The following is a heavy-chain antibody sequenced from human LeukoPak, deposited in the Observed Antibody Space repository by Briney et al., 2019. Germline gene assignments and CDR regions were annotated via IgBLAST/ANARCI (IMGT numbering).Heavy chain of an antibody. Sequence: GGSLRLSCAASGFTVSSNYMSWVRQAPGKGLEWVSVIYSGGSTYYADSVKGRFTISRDNSKNTLCLQMNSLRAEDTAVYYCARDQVPDYDFWSGYLSSYGMDVWGQGTTVTVSS. D-gene: IGHD3-3*01. J-gene: IGHJ6*02. V-gene: IGHV3-53*01. CDR3: ARDQVPDYDFWSGYLSSYGMDV. CDR2: IYSGGST. CDR1: GFTVSSNY.